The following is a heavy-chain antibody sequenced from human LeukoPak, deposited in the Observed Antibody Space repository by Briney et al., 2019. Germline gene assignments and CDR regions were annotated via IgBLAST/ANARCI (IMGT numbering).Heavy chain of an antibody. D-gene: IGHD3-10*01. Sequence: GGSLRLSCAASGFSISSFAMTWVRQAPGKGLGWVSGIIDTGGATYYADSVKGRFTISRDNSKNTLFLQMNSLRAEDTAVYYCAKFNGHPTTNYYMDVWGEGTTVTVSS. CDR3: AKFNGHPTTNYYMDV. J-gene: IGHJ6*04. V-gene: IGHV3-23*01. CDR2: IIDTGGAT. CDR1: GFSISSFA.